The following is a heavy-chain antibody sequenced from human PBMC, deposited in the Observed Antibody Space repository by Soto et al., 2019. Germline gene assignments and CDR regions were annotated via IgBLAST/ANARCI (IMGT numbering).Heavy chain of an antibody. Sequence: EVQLVESGGGLVQPGRSLRLSCAASGFTFDDYAMHWVRQAPVKGLEWVSYITWNSGYIGYADSVKGRFTISRDNANNSLYLQMNSLKPEDTAFYYCAKALYGSSSSPIDYWGQGTLVTVSS. CDR1: GFTFDDYA. D-gene: IGHD6-13*01. CDR3: AKALYGSSSSPIDY. V-gene: IGHV3-9*01. CDR2: ITWNSGYI. J-gene: IGHJ4*02.